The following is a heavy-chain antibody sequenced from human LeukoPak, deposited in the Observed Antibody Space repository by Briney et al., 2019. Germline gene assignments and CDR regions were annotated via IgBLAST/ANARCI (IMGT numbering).Heavy chain of an antibody. V-gene: IGHV3-33*01. CDR1: GFTFSTYG. D-gene: IGHD2-15*01. J-gene: IGHJ6*02. CDR3: ARVGCRGGSCSSRGDYYYGMDV. Sequence: PGRSLRLSCAASGFTFSTYGMHWVRQAPGKGLEWVAIIWYDGSNKYYGDSVKGRFSISRDNSKNTLYLQMNSLRAEDTAVYYCARVGCRGGSCSSRGDYYYGMDVWGQGTTVTVSS. CDR2: IWYDGSNK.